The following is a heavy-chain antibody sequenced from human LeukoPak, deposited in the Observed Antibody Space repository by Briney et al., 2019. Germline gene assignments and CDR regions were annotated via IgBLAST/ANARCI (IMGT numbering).Heavy chain of an antibody. V-gene: IGHV4-59*01. CDR2: IYYSGST. CDR3: ARDRRMDSSSWSDAFDI. Sequence: SETLSLTCTVSGGSISSYYWSWIRQPPGKGPEWIGYIYYSGSTNYNPSLKSRVTISVDTSKNQFSLKLSSVTAADTAVYYCARDRRMDSSSWSDAFDIWGQGTMVTVSS. J-gene: IGHJ3*02. D-gene: IGHD6-13*01. CDR1: GGSISSYY.